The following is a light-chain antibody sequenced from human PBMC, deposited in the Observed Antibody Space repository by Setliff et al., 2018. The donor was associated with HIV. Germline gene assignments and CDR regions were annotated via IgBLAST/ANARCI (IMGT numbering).Light chain of an antibody. J-gene: IGKJ1*01. Sequence: DIVMTQSPDSLAVSLGERATINCRSSQTILYSANNKNFLAWYQQKGGQPPKLLIYWASTRESGVPDRFTGSASGTDFTLTINNVQPEDVAVYYCQQYYNSPRTFGQGTRWIA. CDR3: QQYYNSPRT. V-gene: IGKV4-1*01. CDR1: QTILYSANNKNF. CDR2: WAS.